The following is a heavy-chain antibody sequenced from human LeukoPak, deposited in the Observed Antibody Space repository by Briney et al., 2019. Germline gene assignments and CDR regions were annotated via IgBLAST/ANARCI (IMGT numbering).Heavy chain of an antibody. D-gene: IGHD3-3*01. V-gene: IGHV1-69*04. CDR3: ARDSHRSTMFGVIMPLGFDD. J-gene: IGHJ4*02. CDR2: IIPILGIA. Sequence: PSVKVSRKPSRGTFRTYVISWVRQAPGPGREWMGRIIPILGIAKHAPNFQGRVTITADKSPRTAYLALTSLRSHATAGSYFARDSHRSTMFGVIMPLGFDDWGQGTLVTVSS. CDR1: RGTFRTYV.